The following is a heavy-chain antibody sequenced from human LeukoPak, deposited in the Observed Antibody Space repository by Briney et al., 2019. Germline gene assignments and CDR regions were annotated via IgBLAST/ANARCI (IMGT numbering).Heavy chain of an antibody. CDR3: AKDFTKYDFWSGSNWFDP. CDR1: GLTFSSYA. J-gene: IGHJ5*02. D-gene: IGHD3-3*01. Sequence: GGSLRLSCAASGLTFSSYAMSWVRQAPGKGLEWVSAISGSGGSTYYADSVKGRFTISRDNSKNTLYLQMNSLRAEDTAVYYCAKDFTKYDFWSGSNWFDPWGQGTLVTVSS. V-gene: IGHV3-23*01. CDR2: ISGSGGST.